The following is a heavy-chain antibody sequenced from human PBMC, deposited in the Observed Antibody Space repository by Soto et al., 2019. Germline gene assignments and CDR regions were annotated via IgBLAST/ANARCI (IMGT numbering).Heavy chain of an antibody. CDR3: ARHDLRGGSYAF. D-gene: IGHD2-2*01. Sequence: QVQLLESGPGLVKPSETLSLTCTVSGGSISTYYWSWIRQPPGKGLEWIGYMRYTGDTAYAPSLKSLATTSLDTSTKQFSLRLDSVTAADTAVYYCARHDLRGGSYAFWGQGTLVTVSS. V-gene: IGHV4-59*08. J-gene: IGHJ4*02. CDR1: GGSISTYY. CDR2: MRYTGDT.